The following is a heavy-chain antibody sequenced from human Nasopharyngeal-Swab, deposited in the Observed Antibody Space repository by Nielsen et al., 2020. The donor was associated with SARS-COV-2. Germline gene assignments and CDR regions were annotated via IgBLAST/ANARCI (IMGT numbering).Heavy chain of an antibody. D-gene: IGHD1-1*01. Sequence: ASVKVSCKASGYIFTSYYMHWVRQAPGQGLEWMGIINPSGGSTSYAQKFQGRVTMTRDTSTSTVYMELSSLRAEDTAVYYCAKPATTGTSYFDYWGQGTLVTVSS. CDR3: AKPATTGTSYFDY. J-gene: IGHJ4*02. CDR1: GYIFTSYY. V-gene: IGHV1-46*01. CDR2: INPSGGST.